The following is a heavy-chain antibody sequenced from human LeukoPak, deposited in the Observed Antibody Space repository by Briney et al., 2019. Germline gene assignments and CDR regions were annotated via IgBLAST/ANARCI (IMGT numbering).Heavy chain of an antibody. CDR1: DYTFTSYG. CDR3: ARGLSLVGEVDY. CDR2: INPNSGGT. Sequence: GASVKVSCKASDYTFTSYGISWVRQAPGQGLEWMGWINPNSGGTNYAQKFQGRVTMTRDTSISTAYMELSRLRSDDTAVYYCARGLSLVGEVDYWGQGTLVTVSS. D-gene: IGHD3-16*01. J-gene: IGHJ4*02. V-gene: IGHV1-2*02.